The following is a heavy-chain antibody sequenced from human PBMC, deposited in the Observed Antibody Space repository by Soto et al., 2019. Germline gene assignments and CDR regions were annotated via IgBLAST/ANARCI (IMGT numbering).Heavy chain of an antibody. CDR1: GGSISSYY. V-gene: IGHV4-59*01. J-gene: IGHJ4*02. D-gene: IGHD1-26*01. Sequence: PSETLCLTCTVSGGSISSYYWSWIRQPPGKGLEWIGYIYYSGSTNYNPSLKSRVTISVDTSKNQFSLKLSSVTAADMAVYYCARDREIFDYWGQGTLVTVSS. CDR2: IYYSGST. CDR3: ARDREIFDY.